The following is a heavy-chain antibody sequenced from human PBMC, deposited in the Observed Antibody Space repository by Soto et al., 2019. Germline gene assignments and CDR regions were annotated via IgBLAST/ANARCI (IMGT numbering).Heavy chain of an antibody. CDR3: ARRAPYGDYGQFFDY. Sequence: QVQLQESAPGLVKPSETLSLTCTVSGGSISSFYISWIRQPPGKGLEWIGCMPYSWRTNYTPSLKSRVPISLYPSKNQFSLRLSSVTAADTAVYYCARRAPYGDYGQFFDYCGQGSMVTVSS. CDR2: MPYSWRT. CDR1: GGSISSFY. J-gene: IGHJ4*02. V-gene: IGHV4-59*08. D-gene: IGHD4-17*01.